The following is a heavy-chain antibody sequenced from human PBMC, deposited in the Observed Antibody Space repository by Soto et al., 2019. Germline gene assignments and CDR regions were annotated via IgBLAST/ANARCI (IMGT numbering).Heavy chain of an antibody. CDR1: GGSISSGGYY. V-gene: IGHV4-31*03. J-gene: IGHJ4*02. D-gene: IGHD6-13*01. CDR2: IYYSGST. Sequence: SETLSLTCTVSGGSISSGGYYWSWIRQHPGKGLEWIGYIYYSGSTYYNPSLKSRVTISVDTSKNQFSLKLSSVTTADTAVYYCARGYSSSWPPHFDYWGQGTLVTVSS. CDR3: ARGYSSSWPPHFDY.